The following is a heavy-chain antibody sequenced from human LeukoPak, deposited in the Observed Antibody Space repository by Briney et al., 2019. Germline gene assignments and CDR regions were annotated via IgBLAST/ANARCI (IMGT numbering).Heavy chain of an antibody. CDR2: IYYSGST. Sequence: PSETLSLTCTVSGESISGFYWTWIRQPPGKGLEWIGYIYYSGSTNYNPSLKSRVTMSVDTSKNQFSLKLSSVTAADTAVYYCARHSQYYYDSSGYFDYWGQGTLVTVSS. CDR3: ARHSQYYYDSSGYFDY. V-gene: IGHV4-59*04. J-gene: IGHJ4*02. CDR1: GESISGFY. D-gene: IGHD3-22*01.